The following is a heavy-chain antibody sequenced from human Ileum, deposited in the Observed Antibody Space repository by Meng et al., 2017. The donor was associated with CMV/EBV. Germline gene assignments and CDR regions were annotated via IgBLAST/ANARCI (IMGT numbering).Heavy chain of an antibody. CDR3: ARVSNTCLECWFDP. Sequence: VHGGQSGAGVKNPGRSVKVSRKAVVYTFSIYGIPWVRQAPGQGLEWMGWISVDKGNTNYAQKFRGRVTMTTHTSTSTAYMELTGLTSDDTAVYYCARVSNTCLECWFDPWGQGTLVTVSS. D-gene: IGHD3-3*01. CDR1: VYTFSIYG. J-gene: IGHJ5*02. CDR2: ISVDKGNT. V-gene: IGHV1-18*01.